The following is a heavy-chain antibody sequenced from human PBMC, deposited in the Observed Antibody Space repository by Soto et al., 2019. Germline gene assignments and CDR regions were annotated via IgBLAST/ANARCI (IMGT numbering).Heavy chain of an antibody. CDR2: IYHSGST. CDR1: GGSISSGGYS. J-gene: IGHJ4*02. CDR3: ARAGLGDGSDY. V-gene: IGHV4-30-2*01. Sequence: PSETLSLTCTVSGGSISSGGYSWSWIRQPPGKGLEWIGYIYHSGSTYYNPSLKSRVTISVDRSKNQFSLKLSSVTAADTAVYYCARAGLGDGSDYWGQGTLVTAPQ. D-gene: IGHD1-26*01.